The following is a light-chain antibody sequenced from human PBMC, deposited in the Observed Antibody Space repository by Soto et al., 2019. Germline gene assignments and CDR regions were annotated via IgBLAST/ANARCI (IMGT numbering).Light chain of an antibody. CDR2: EVA. CDR1: NSDIGFYNY. CDR3: TSYTSVTIVV. J-gene: IGLJ2*01. Sequence: QSALTQPASVSGSPGQSITISCTGTNSDIGFYNYVSWYQQHPGEAPKLIIYEVAKRPSGVSSRFSGSKSGNTASLTISALQAEDEADYYCTSYTSVTIVVFGGGTKVTVL. V-gene: IGLV2-14*01.